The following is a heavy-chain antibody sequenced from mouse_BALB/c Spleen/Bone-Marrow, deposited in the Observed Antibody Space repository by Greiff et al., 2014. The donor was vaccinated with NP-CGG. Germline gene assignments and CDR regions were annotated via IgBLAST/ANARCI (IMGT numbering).Heavy chain of an antibody. CDR2: IDTSDSYI. CDR1: GYTFTDKW. Sequence: VQGVESGAEFVMPGASVKMSCKASGYTFTDKWMHWVKQRPGQGLEWIGAIDTSDSYINYNQKFKGKASLTVDASSSTAYMHLSSLTSDDSAVYYCARGGHDFSLDYWGQGTLVIVSS. D-gene: IGHD2-4*01. V-gene: IGHV1-69*01. CDR3: ARGGHDFSLDY. J-gene: IGHJ4*01.